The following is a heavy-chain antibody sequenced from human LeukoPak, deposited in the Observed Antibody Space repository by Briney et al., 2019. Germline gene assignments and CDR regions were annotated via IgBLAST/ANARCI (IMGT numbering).Heavy chain of an antibody. CDR3: ARVEGDSYGSGTYHRHFDY. CDR1: GFMFSTYW. J-gene: IGHJ4*02. Sequence: GGSLRLSCAASGFMFSTYWMTWVRQAPGKGLEWVANIKQDGSEKYYVDSVKGRFTISRNNADNSLYLQMSSLRAEDTAVYYCARVEGDSYGSGTYHRHFDYVGQGTLVTVSS. D-gene: IGHD3-10*01. V-gene: IGHV3-7*01. CDR2: IKQDGSEK.